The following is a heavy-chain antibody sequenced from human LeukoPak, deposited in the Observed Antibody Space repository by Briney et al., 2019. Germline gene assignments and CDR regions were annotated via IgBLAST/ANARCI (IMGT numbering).Heavy chain of an antibody. Sequence: GGSLRPSCAASGFTFSNAWMSWVRQAPGKGLEWVGRIKSKTDAGTTDYAAPVKGRFTISRDDSKNTLYLQMNSLKTEDTAVYYCHRPSDSSGYLFDYWGQGTLVTVSS. J-gene: IGHJ4*02. CDR1: GFTFSNAW. CDR3: HRPSDSSGYLFDY. V-gene: IGHV3-15*01. D-gene: IGHD3-22*01. CDR2: IKSKTDAGTT.